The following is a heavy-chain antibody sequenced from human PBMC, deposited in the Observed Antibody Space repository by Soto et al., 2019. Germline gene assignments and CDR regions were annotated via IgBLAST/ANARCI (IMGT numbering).Heavy chain of an antibody. CDR3: ARDVVPNYRDFFDY. CDR2: ISAYNGNT. J-gene: IGHJ4*02. CDR1: GGTLSSYA. V-gene: IGHV1-18*01. D-gene: IGHD4-17*01. Sequence: ASVKVSCQASGGTLSSYAISWVRQAPGQGLEWMGWISAYNGNTNYAQKLQGRVTMTTDTSTSTAYMELRSLRSDDTAVYYCARDVVPNYRDFFDYCGQGTLVTVSS.